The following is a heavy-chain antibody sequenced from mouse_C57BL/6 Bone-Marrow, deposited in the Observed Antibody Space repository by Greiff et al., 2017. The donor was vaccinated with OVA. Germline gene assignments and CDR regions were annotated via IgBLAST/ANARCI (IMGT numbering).Heavy chain of an antibody. V-gene: IGHV1-81*01. J-gene: IGHJ4*01. CDR1: GYSFTSYG. CDR2: IYPRRGNT. CDR3: ARGQRVDY. Sequence: QVQLQQSGAELARPGASVKLSCKASGYSFTSYGISWVKQRTGQGLEWIGEIYPRRGNTYYNEKFTGKATMTADKYSRTAYMELHSLTSEDSAVYLCARGQRVDYWGQGTSVTVSS.